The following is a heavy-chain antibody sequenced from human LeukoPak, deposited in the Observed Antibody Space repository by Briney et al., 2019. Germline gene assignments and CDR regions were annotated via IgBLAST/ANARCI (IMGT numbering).Heavy chain of an antibody. CDR3: ARTPSQSIYHYYTPG. V-gene: IGHV1-18*01. D-gene: IGHD2-2*01. J-gene: IGHJ6*03. CDR1: SYTFTSYG. Sequence: AAVKVSCMASSYTFTSYGISWVRQAPGQGLEWMGWISAYNGNTNYAQKLQGGVTMTTDTSTSTAYMELRSLRSHNTPMYNCARTPSQSIYHYYTPGSSKRTTVTVSS. CDR2: ISAYNGNT.